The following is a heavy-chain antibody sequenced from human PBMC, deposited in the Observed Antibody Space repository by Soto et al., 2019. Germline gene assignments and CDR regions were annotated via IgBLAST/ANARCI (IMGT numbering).Heavy chain of an antibody. CDR1: GFTFSSYG. Sequence: QVQLVESGGGVVQPGRSLRLSCAASGFTFSSYGMHWVRQAPGKGLEWVAVISYDGSNKYYADSVKGRFTISRDNSKNTLYLQMNSLRAEDTAVYYCAKDGGYGDPRPYWYFDLWGRGTLVTVSS. CDR2: ISYDGSNK. V-gene: IGHV3-30*18. D-gene: IGHD4-17*01. CDR3: AKDGGYGDPRPYWYFDL. J-gene: IGHJ2*01.